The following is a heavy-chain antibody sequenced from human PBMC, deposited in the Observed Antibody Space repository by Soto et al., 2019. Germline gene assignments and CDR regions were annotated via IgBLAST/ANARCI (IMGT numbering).Heavy chain of an antibody. D-gene: IGHD6-13*01. V-gene: IGHV6-1*01. J-gene: IGHJ4*02. Sequence: PSQTLSLTCAISGDSVSSNSDAWNWIRQSPSSGLEWLGRTYYRSKWYNDYAVSVKSRITINPDTSKNQFSLQLNSVTPEDTAVYYCAREMGRSWSLDYWGQGTLVTVSS. CDR2: TYYRSKWYN. CDR3: AREMGRSWSLDY. CDR1: GDSVSSNSDA.